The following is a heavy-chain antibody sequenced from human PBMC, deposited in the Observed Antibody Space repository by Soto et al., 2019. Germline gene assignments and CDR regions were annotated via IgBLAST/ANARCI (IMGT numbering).Heavy chain of an antibody. J-gene: IGHJ5*02. V-gene: IGHV4-4*07. Sequence: PSETLSLTCSVSAGSISSNYWSWIRQPAGKRLEWVGRIYTSGSTNYNPSLKSRVTMSIDTSKNQFSLNLNSVTAADTAIYYCARSSGGNFGIIIEGSNWFDPWGQGTLVTVSS. D-gene: IGHD3-3*01. CDR2: IYTSGST. CDR1: AGSISSNY. CDR3: ARSSGGNFGIIIEGSNWFDP.